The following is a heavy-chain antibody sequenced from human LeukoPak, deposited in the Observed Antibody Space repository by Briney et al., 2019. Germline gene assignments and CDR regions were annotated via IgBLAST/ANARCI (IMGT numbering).Heavy chain of an antibody. J-gene: IGHJ6*02. CDR3: ARDFVSVMVAPTPGYGMDV. D-gene: IGHD2-15*01. CDR1: GYTFTRYY. V-gene: IGHV1-46*01. Sequence: ASVKVSCKASGYTFTRYYMHWVRQAPGQGLEWMGIINPSGNSTRYAQKLQGRVTMTRGPSTSTLYMELSSLRSEDTAVYYCARDFVSVMVAPTPGYGMDVWGQGTTVTVSS. CDR2: INPSGNST.